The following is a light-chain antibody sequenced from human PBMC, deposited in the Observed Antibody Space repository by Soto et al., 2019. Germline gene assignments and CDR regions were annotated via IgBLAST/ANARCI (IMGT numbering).Light chain of an antibody. CDR3: SSYTSSSISYV. CDR1: SSDFGGYNY. V-gene: IGLV2-14*01. Sequence: LTQPASVSGSPGQSVTISCTGTSSDFGGYNYVSWYQQHPGKAPKLMIYDVSNRPSGVSNRFSGSKSGNTASLTISGLQAEDEADYYCSSYTSSSISYVFGTGTKVTVL. CDR2: DVS. J-gene: IGLJ1*01.